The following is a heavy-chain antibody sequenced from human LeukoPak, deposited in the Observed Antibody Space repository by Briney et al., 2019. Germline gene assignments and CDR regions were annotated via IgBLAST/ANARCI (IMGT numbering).Heavy chain of an antibody. CDR1: GFTFNTYI. Sequence: GGSLRLSCAASGFTFNTYIMTWVRQAPGKGLEWVSVIYSGGSTYYADSVKGRFTISRDNSKNTLYLQMNSLRAEDTAVYYCARDQYGGAFDIWGQGTMVTVSS. D-gene: IGHD2-8*01. CDR2: IYSGGST. CDR3: ARDQYGGAFDI. J-gene: IGHJ3*02. V-gene: IGHV3-66*01.